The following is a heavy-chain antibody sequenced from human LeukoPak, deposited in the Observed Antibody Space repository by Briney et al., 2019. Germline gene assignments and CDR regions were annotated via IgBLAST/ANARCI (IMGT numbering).Heavy chain of an antibody. CDR1: GGSFSGYY. D-gene: IGHD3-9*01. Sequence: ASETLSLTCAVYGGSFSGYYWSWIRQPPGKGLEWIGEINHSGSTNYNPFLKSRVTISVDTSKNQFSLKLSSVTAADTAVYYCARGWLSVSLDAFDIWGQGTMVTVSS. CDR3: ARGWLSVSLDAFDI. J-gene: IGHJ3*02. CDR2: INHSGST. V-gene: IGHV4-34*01.